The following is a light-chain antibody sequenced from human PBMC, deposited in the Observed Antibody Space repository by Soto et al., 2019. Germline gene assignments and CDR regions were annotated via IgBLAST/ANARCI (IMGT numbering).Light chain of an antibody. Sequence: VMTQSPATLSVSPGETATLSCRASQNVGSNLAWYQKKPGQAPRLFIYGASTTATGIPARFSGSVYVTEFTLTISSLQSEDGAVYYGQQYNNWPITFGQGTRLEIK. CDR2: GAS. CDR1: QNVGSN. J-gene: IGKJ5*01. V-gene: IGKV3-15*01. CDR3: QQYNNWPIT.